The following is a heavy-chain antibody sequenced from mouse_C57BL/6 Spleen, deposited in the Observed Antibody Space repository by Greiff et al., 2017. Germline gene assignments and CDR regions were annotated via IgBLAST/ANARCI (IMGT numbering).Heavy chain of an antibody. CDR3: ANYYYGSSPYAMDY. J-gene: IGHJ4*01. D-gene: IGHD1-1*01. CDR1: GYSITSGYY. V-gene: IGHV3-6*01. CDR2: ISYDGSN. Sequence: EVKLMESGPGLVKPSQSLSLTCSVTGYSITSGYYWNWIRQFPGNKLEWMGYISYDGSNNYNPSLKNRISITRDTSKNQFFLKLNSVTTEDTATYYCANYYYGSSPYAMDYWGQGTSVTVSS.